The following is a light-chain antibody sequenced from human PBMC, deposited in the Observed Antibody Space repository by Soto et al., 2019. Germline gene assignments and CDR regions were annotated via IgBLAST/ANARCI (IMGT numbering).Light chain of an antibody. J-gene: IGLJ2*01. CDR2: YNT. CDR3: QVWDSSNDHVI. CDR1: NIGSKG. V-gene: IGLV3-21*04. Sequence: SYELTQPPSVSVAPGKTARITCGGTNIGSKGVHWYQQKPGQAPVLVIYYNTDRPSGIPERFSGSNSGNTATLTISRGEAGDEADYYCQVWDSSNDHVIFGGGTKVTVL.